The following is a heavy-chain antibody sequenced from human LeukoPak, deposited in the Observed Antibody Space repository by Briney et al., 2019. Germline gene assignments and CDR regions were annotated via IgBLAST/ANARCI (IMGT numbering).Heavy chain of an antibody. Sequence: GGSLRLSCAASGFTFSSYWMSWVRQAPGKGLEWAANIKQDGSEKYYVDSVKGRFTISRDNAKNSLYLQMNSLRAEDTAVYYCAQMSSGYDVFDYWGQGTLVTVSS. D-gene: IGHD5-12*01. J-gene: IGHJ4*02. V-gene: IGHV3-7*03. CDR3: AQMSSGYDVFDY. CDR2: IKQDGSEK. CDR1: GFTFSSYW.